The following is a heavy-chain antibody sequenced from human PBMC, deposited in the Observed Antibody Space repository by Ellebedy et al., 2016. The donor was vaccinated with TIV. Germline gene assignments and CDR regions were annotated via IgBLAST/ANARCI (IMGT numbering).Heavy chain of an antibody. CDR1: GFIFSNFG. V-gene: IGHV3-23*01. J-gene: IGHJ5*01. D-gene: IGHD3-22*01. Sequence: GESLKISCEASGFIFSNFGMNWVRQAPGKGLEWVSGISGTGDSTYYVDSVKGRFTISRDNVNNTLYLQMNSLRDEDTALYYCAKVISSGYYYDSWGQGTLVIVSS. CDR2: ISGTGDST. CDR3: AKVISSGYYYDS.